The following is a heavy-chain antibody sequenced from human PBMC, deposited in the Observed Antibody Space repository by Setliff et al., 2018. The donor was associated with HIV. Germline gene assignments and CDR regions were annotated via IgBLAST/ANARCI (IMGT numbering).Heavy chain of an antibody. J-gene: IGHJ6*03. Sequence: PSETLSLTCTVSGGSISSSHYYWGWIRQPPGKGLEWIGTVYYSGSTYYNPSLKSRVTISVDTAKKQFSLRLRSVTATDTAVYYCAKGVAGLQYYYYYMDVWGKGTTVTVSS. CDR2: VYYSGST. V-gene: IGHV4-39*02. D-gene: IGHD6-19*01. CDR3: AKGVAGLQYYYYYMDV. CDR1: GGSISSSHYY.